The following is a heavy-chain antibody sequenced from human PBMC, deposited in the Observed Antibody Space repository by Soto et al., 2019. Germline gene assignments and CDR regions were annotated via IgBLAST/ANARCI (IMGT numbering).Heavy chain of an antibody. D-gene: IGHD3-16*01. CDR3: AREEKQLSRYGGDFDY. CDR2: IYYIGTT. Sequence: QVQLQESGPGLVKPSETLSLTCSVSDGSVNTGNYYWSWIRQPPGKGLEWIGHIYYIGTTNYNPSLKSRVPISVDTYKTQFSLKVTSVTAADTDVYFCAREEKQLSRYGGDFDYWGQGILVTVSS. CDR1: DGSVNTGNYY. J-gene: IGHJ4*02. V-gene: IGHV4-61*01.